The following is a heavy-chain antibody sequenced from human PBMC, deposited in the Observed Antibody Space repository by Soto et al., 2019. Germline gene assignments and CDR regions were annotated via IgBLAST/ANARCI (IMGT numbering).Heavy chain of an antibody. V-gene: IGHV4-61*08. CDR1: GGSVSSGGFY. J-gene: IGHJ4*02. D-gene: IGHD3-16*01. CDR3: ARVRRIMITFGGVTPVGYFDY. Sequence: SETLSLTCTVFGGSVSSGGFYWTWIRQPPGKELEWIGNIYYSGSANYNPSLKSRVTISVGTSKNQFSLKLSSVTAADTAVYYCARVRRIMITFGGVTPVGYFDYWGQGTLVTVSS. CDR2: IYYSGSA.